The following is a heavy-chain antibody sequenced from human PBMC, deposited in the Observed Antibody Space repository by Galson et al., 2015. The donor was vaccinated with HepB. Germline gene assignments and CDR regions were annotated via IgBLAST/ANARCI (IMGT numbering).Heavy chain of an antibody. Sequence: SVKVSCKVSRYTLSELSMHWVRQAPGKGLEWMGGFDPEDGETIYAQKFQGRVSMAEDTSTDTASMVLSFLRSDDTAVYYCATDQGAVGATSAFDLWGQGTMVTVSS. D-gene: IGHD1-26*01. CDR1: RYTLSELS. J-gene: IGHJ3*01. CDR2: FDPEDGET. CDR3: ATDQGAVGATSAFDL. V-gene: IGHV1-24*01.